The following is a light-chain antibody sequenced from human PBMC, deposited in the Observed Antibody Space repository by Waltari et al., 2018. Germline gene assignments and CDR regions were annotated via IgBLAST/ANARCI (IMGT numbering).Light chain of an antibody. CDR3: QTWDSNIFV. V-gene: IGLV3-1*01. CDR1: PLGSTW. J-gene: IGLJ1*01. CDR2: ADS. Sequence: SFELTQPSSVSVSPGQTASIACSGDPLGSTWTSWYQQQAGPSPVLVIYADSERPSGVPGRFSAARSGDTVTLNISGTQDLDEADYYCQTWDSNIFVFGPGTKVTVL.